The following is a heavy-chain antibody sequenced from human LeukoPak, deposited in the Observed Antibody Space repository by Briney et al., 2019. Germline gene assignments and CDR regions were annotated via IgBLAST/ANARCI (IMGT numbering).Heavy chain of an antibody. V-gene: IGHV1-8*01. J-gene: IGHJ4*02. CDR2: MNPNSGNT. Sequence: ASVKVSCKASGYTFTSYDINWVRHATGQGLEWMGWMNPNSGNTGYAQKFQGRVTMTRNTSISTAYMELSSLRSEDTAVYYCARGSSIAVAGDYWGQGTLVTVSS. CDR1: GYTFTSYD. D-gene: IGHD6-19*01. CDR3: ARGSSIAVAGDY.